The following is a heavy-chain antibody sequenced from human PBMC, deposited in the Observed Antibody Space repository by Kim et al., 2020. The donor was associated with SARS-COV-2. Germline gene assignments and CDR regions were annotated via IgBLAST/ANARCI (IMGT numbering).Heavy chain of an antibody. J-gene: IGHJ4*02. CDR1: GGSMTSINW. CDR3: TTYGAKGSIMY. Sequence: SETLSLTCAVSGGSMTSINWGSWVRQSPEKGLEWIGVISHRGTTYYNPSLKSRLSMSVDKSRNQFSLNLNSVTAADTAIYHCTTYGAKGSIMYWSQGTLVTVS. V-gene: IGHV4-4*02. D-gene: IGHD3-16*01. CDR2: ISHRGTT.